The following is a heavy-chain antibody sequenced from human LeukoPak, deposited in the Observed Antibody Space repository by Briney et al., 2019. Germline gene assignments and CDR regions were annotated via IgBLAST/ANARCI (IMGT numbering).Heavy chain of an antibody. Sequence: GGSLRLSCAASGFTFSNAWMSWVRQAPGKGLEWVAVIWYDGNNKYYADSVKGRFTISRDNSKNTLYLQMNSLRAEDTAVYYCARANSGSKDTYYFDYWGQGTLVTVSS. CDR3: ARANSGSKDTYYFDY. V-gene: IGHV3-33*08. J-gene: IGHJ4*02. CDR1: GFTFSNAW. D-gene: IGHD3-10*01. CDR2: IWYDGNNK.